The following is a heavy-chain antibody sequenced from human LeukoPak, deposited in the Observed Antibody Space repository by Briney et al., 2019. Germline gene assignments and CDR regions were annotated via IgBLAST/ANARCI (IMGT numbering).Heavy chain of an antibody. V-gene: IGHV3-23*01. J-gene: IGHJ6*03. D-gene: IGHD4/OR15-4a*01. CDR3: AKNRGANYYNYYMDV. CDR1: GFTFSTYA. CDR2: IGGGGRDT. Sequence: GGSLRLSCAASGFTFSTYAMSWVRQAPGKGLEWLSTIGGGGRDTFYADSVKGRFTVSRDNSRNTLYLQMSSLRAEDTAVYFCAKNRGANYYNYYMDVWGKGTTVTVSS.